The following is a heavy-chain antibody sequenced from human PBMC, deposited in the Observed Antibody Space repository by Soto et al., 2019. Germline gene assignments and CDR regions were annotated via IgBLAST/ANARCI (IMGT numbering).Heavy chain of an antibody. CDR3: ARVIRSYGSSGYSVHYLIRNWFDP. CDR1: GGSISSSSYY. Sequence: PSETLSLTCTVSGGSISSSSYYWGWIRQPPGKGLEWIGSIYYSGSTYYNPSLKSRVTISVDTSKNQFSLKLSSVTAADTAVYYCARVIRSYGSSGYSVHYLIRNWFDPWGQGTLVTVSS. J-gene: IGHJ5*02. D-gene: IGHD3-22*01. V-gene: IGHV4-39*01. CDR2: IYYSGST.